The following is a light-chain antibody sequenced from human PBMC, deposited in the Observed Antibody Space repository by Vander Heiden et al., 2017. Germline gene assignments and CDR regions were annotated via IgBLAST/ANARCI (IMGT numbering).Light chain of an antibody. CDR1: QSVSSY. J-gene: IGKJ3*01. CDR2: DAS. V-gene: IGKV3-11*01. Sequence: EIVLTPSPATLSLSPAERATPSCRASQSVSSYLAWYQQKPGQPPRLLIYDASNRATGIPARFSGSGSGTDFTLTISSLEPEDFAVYYCQQRSNWRGFTFGPGTKVEIK. CDR3: QQRSNWRGFT.